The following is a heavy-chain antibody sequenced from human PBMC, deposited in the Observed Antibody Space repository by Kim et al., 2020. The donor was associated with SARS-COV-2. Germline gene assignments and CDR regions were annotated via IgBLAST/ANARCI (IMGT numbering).Heavy chain of an antibody. J-gene: IGHJ6*02. CDR3: ASGGWFGELLSSYGMDV. D-gene: IGHD3-10*01. Sequence: VKGRFTISSDNSTNTLYLQMNSMRAEDTAVYYCASGGWFGELLSSYGMDVWGQGTTVTVSS. V-gene: IGHV3-30*01.